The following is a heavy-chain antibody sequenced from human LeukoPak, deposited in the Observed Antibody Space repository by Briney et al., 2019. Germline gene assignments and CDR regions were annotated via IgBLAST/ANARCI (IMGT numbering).Heavy chain of an antibody. CDR2: IYYSGST. D-gene: IGHD3-22*01. CDR1: GGSISSYY. CDR3: ASLTYYYDSSGHSNWFDP. V-gene: IGHV4-59*01. J-gene: IGHJ5*02. Sequence: PSETLSLTCTVSGGSISSYYWSWIRQPPGKGLEWIGYIYYSGSTAYHPSLKSRVTISEDTSKNQFSLKLSSVTAADTAVYYCASLTYYYDSSGHSNWFDPWGQGTLVTVSS.